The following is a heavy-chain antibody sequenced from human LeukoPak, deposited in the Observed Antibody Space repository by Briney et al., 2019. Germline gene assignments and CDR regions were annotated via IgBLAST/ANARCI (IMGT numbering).Heavy chain of an antibody. Sequence: SETLSLTCTVSGGSISSSSYYWGWIRQPPGKGLEWIGSIYYSGSTYYNPSLKSRVTISVDTSKNQFSLKLSSVTAADTAVYYCARIEITMIVPGAANWFDPWGQGTLVTVSS. V-gene: IGHV4-39*07. CDR1: GGSISSSSYY. J-gene: IGHJ5*02. CDR2: IYYSGST. D-gene: IGHD3-22*01. CDR3: ARIEITMIVPGAANWFDP.